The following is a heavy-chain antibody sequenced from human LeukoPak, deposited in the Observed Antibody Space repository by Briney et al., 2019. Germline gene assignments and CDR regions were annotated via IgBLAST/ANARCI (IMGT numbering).Heavy chain of an antibody. CDR3: ARRGSTTQGHWYFDL. CDR1: GGSISSGGYY. V-gene: IGHV4-31*03. J-gene: IGHJ2*01. CDR2: IYYSGST. D-gene: IGHD4-11*01. Sequence: PSETLSLTCTVSGGSISSGGYYWSWIRQHPGKGLEWIGYIYYSGSTCYNPSLKSRVTISVDTSKNQFSLKLSSVTAADTALYYCARRGSTTQGHWYFDLWGRGALVTASS.